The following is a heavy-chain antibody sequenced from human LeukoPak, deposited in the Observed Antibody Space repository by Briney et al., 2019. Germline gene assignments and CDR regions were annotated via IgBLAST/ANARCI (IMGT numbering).Heavy chain of an antibody. CDR2: INHSGST. CDR3: ARGPIIAVAGSSGFDY. CDR1: GGSFSGYY. V-gene: IGHV4-34*01. D-gene: IGHD6-19*01. J-gene: IGHJ4*02. Sequence: SETLSLTCAVYGGSFSGYYWSWIRQPPGKGLEWIGEINHSGSTNYNPSLKSRVTISVDTSKNQFSLKLSSVTAADTAVYYCARGPIIAVAGSSGFDYWGQGTLVSVSS.